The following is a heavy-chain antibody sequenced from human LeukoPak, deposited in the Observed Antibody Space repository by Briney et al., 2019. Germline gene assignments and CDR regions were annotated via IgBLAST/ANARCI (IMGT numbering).Heavy chain of an antibody. D-gene: IGHD3-10*01. CDR1: GGTFSSYA. Sequence: ASVTVSCKASGGTFSSYAISWVRQAPGQGLEWMGGIIPIFGTANYAQKFQGRVTITADESTSTAYMELSSLRSEDTAVYYCARDRGGMVRGVIIAAYGMDVWGQGTTVTVSS. V-gene: IGHV1-69*13. J-gene: IGHJ6*02. CDR2: IIPIFGTA. CDR3: ARDRGGMVRGVIIAAYGMDV.